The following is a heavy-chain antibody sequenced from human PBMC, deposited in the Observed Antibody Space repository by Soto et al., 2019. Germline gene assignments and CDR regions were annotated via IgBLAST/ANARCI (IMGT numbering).Heavy chain of an antibody. CDR3: AALGV. J-gene: IGHJ6*02. D-gene: IGHD1-26*01. CDR1: GFNFINAW. Sequence: EVQLVESGGGLVEPGGSLRLSCAASGFNFINAWMHWVRQAPGKGLEWVGRIKSKADGETTDYAAPVKGRFIISRDDSKNTLYLQINILKMEDTAVYYCAALGVWGQGTTVTVSS. CDR2: IKSKADGETT. V-gene: IGHV3-15*07.